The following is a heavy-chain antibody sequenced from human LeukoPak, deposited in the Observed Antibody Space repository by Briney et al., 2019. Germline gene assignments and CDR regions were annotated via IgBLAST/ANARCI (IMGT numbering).Heavy chain of an antibody. Sequence: GGSLRLSCAASGFTFSSYSMSWVPQAPGKGLQWVSVIYVDGSTYYADSVKGRITISRDNSRNTRYLQMTSLRAEATAVYYCARDLATRQRTGLYDSWGQGALVTVSS. CDR2: IYVDGST. CDR1: GFTFSSYS. CDR3: ARDLATRQRTGLYDS. J-gene: IGHJ4*02. V-gene: IGHV3-66*01. D-gene: IGHD3-16*02.